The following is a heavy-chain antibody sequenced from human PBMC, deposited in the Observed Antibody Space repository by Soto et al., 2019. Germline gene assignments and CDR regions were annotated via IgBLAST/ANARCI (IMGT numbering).Heavy chain of an antibody. V-gene: IGHV3-23*01. J-gene: IGHJ4*02. D-gene: IGHD2-15*01. CDR1: GFTFNHYA. CDR2: IIATGGT. CDR3: AKDYTVAACPSSVILFDY. Sequence: GGSLRLSCAASGFTFNHYAMSWVRQAPGKGLVWVSIIIATGGTFYADSVKGRFTISRDNSKNTVYLQMSSLRVEDTAIYYCAKDYTVAACPSSVILFDYWGQGALVTVSS.